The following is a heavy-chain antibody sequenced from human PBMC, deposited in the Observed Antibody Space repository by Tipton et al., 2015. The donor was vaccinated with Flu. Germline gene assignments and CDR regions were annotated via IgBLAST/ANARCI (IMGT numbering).Heavy chain of an antibody. J-gene: IGHJ4*02. Sequence: LRLSCAVSGYSISSGYYWGWIRQPPGKGLEWIGSIYHSGSTYYNPSLKSRATISVDTSKNQFSLKLSSVTAADTAVYYCARQERSGWFLDYWGQGTLVTVSS. V-gene: IGHV4-38-2*01. CDR2: IYHSGST. D-gene: IGHD6-19*01. CDR1: GYSISSGYY. CDR3: ARQERSGWFLDY.